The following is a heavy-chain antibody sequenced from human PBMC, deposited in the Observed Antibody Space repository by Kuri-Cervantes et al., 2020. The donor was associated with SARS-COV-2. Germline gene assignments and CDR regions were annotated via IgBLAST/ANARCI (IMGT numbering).Heavy chain of an antibody. J-gene: IGHJ5*02. CDR1: GFTFSSYG. V-gene: IGHV3-33*01. Sequence: GESLKISCAAPGFTFSSYGMHWVRQAPGKGLEWVAVIWYDGSNKYYADSVKGRFTISRDNSKNTLYLQMNSLRAEDTAVYYCARDRGGGGDPIAYNWFDPWGQGTLVTVSS. D-gene: IGHD2-21*02. CDR3: ARDRGGGGDPIAYNWFDP. CDR2: IWYDGSNK.